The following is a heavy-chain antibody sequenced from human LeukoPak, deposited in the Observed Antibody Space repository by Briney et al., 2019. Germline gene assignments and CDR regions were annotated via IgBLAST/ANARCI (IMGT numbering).Heavy chain of an antibody. V-gene: IGHV3-30-3*01. J-gene: IGHJ6*02. CDR1: GFTFSSYN. Sequence: GGSLRLSCAASGFTFSSYNMNWVRQAPGKGLEWVAVISYDGSNKYYADSVKGRFTISRDNSKNTLYLQMNSLRAEDTAVYYCARELYYDFWSGSSYYYGMDVWGQGTTVTVSS. CDR2: ISYDGSNK. D-gene: IGHD3-3*01. CDR3: ARELYYDFWSGSSYYYGMDV.